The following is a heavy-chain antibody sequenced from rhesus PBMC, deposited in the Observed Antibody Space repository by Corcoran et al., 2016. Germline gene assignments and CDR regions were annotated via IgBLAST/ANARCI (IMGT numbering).Heavy chain of an antibody. CDR3: AREGFRIQQKYYYGLDS. CDR1: GGSISDDYY. V-gene: IGHV4-106*01. CDR2: IYGSGGGT. J-gene: IGHJ6*01. Sequence: QVQLQESGPGLVKPSETLSLTCAVSGGSISDDYYWSWIRQPPGKGLEWIGYIYGSGGGTNYNPSLKNRVTISIDTSKNQFSLKLSSVTAADTAVYYCAREGFRIQQKYYYGLDSWGQGVVVTVSS. D-gene: IGHD4-23*01.